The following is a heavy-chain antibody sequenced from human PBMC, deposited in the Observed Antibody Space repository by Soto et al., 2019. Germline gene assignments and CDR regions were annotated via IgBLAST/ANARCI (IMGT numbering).Heavy chain of an antibody. V-gene: IGHV3-74*01. CDR2: INSDGSST. D-gene: IGHD1-1*01. J-gene: IGHJ6*02. CDR1: GFTFISYW. CDR3: ARGGPELERYYYYGMDV. Sequence: PGGSLRLSCAAPGFTFISYWMHWVRQAPGKGLVWVSRINSDGSSTSYADSVKGRFTISRDNAKNTLYLQMNSLRAEDTAVYYCARGGPELERYYYYGMDVWGQGTTVTVSS.